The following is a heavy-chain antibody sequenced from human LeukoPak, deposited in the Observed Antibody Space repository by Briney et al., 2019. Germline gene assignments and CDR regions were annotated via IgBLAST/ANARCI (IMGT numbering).Heavy chain of an antibody. CDR1: GFTFNDYA. D-gene: IGHD3-22*01. V-gene: IGHV3-23*01. J-gene: IGHJ3*02. Sequence: GGSLRLSCAASGFTFNDYAMHWVRQAPGKGLEWVSAISGSGGSTYYADSVKGRFTISRDNSKNTLYLQMNSLRAEDTAVYYCAKSGAYYDSQDAFDIWGQGTMVTVSS. CDR3: AKSGAYYDSQDAFDI. CDR2: ISGSGGST.